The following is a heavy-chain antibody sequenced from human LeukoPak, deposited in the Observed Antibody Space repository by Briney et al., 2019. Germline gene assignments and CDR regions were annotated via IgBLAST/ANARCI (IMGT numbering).Heavy chain of an antibody. V-gene: IGHV4-39*01. Sequence: SETLSLTCTVSGGSTTSSSYYWGWIRQPPGKGLEWIGTIYYSGSTYYNPSLRSRVTISVDTSKNQVSLRLSSVTAADTAVYYCARHPTRGYYDSRMDRVDYWGQGTLVTVSS. D-gene: IGHD3-22*01. CDR3: ARHPTRGYYDSRMDRVDY. J-gene: IGHJ4*02. CDR1: GGSTTSSSYY. CDR2: IYYSGST.